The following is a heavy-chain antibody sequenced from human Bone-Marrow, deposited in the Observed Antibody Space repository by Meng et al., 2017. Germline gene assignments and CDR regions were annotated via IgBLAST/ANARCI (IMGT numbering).Heavy chain of an antibody. CDR2: IYHSGST. CDR3: ARDSRTYYYDSSGYTFDY. J-gene: IGHJ4*02. Sequence: QGQLQESGPGRVKPSGTLSLTCAVSGGSISSSNWWSWVRQPPGKGLEWIGEIYHSGSTNYNPSLKSRVTISVDKSKNQFSLKLSSVTAADTAVYYCARDSRTYYYDSSGYTFDYWGQGTLVTVSS. CDR1: GGSISSSNW. D-gene: IGHD3-22*01. V-gene: IGHV4-4*02.